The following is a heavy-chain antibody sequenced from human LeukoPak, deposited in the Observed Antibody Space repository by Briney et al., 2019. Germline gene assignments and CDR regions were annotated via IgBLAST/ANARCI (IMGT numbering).Heavy chain of an antibody. V-gene: IGHV3-48*02. CDR3: ARAVSGYIYGYGY. J-gene: IGHJ4*02. Sequence: GSLRLSCAASGFTFSSYNINWVRQAPGKGLEWVSYISSSSSTIHYADSVKGRFTISRDNAKNSLYLQMNSLRDEDTAVYYCARAVSGYIYGYGYWGQGTLVTVSS. CDR2: ISSSSSTI. CDR1: GFTFSSYN. D-gene: IGHD5-18*01.